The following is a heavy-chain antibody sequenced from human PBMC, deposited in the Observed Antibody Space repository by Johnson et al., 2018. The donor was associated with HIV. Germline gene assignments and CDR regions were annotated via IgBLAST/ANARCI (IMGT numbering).Heavy chain of an antibody. D-gene: IGHD3-22*01. Sequence: VPLVESGVALVQRAGSLRLSCVASGVTVSHNYMIWVRQAPGKGLEWVSVIYSGGSTYQADSVKGRFTISRDSSKNTLYLQMNSLRVEDTAVYYCARGSRYTYDNDDAYLLHAFDFWGQGTMVTVSS. CDR2: IYSGGST. V-gene: IGHV3-66*02. J-gene: IGHJ3*01. CDR1: GVTVSHNY. CDR3: ARGSRYTYDNDDAYLLHAFDF.